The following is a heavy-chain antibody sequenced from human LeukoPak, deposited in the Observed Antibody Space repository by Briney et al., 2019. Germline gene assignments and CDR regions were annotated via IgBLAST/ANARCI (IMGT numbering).Heavy chain of an antibody. Sequence: ASVKVSCKSSGYTFTSYGISWVRQAPGQGLEWMGWISVDNGNTKYAQKLQGRVTMTTDTSTSTVYMELRSLRSDDTAVYYCVREICRGDSCYFDYWGQGTLVTVSS. CDR3: VREICRGDSCYFDY. CDR2: ISVDNGNT. J-gene: IGHJ4*02. CDR1: GYTFTSYG. D-gene: IGHD2-15*01. V-gene: IGHV1-18*01.